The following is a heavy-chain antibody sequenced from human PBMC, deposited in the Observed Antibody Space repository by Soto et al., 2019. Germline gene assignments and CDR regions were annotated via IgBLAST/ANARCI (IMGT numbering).Heavy chain of an antibody. CDR2: ISYNGHDK. CDR3: AKVGVAGTARLYFDY. D-gene: IGHD6-19*01. CDR1: GFTFSSFG. Sequence: QVQLVESGGGVVHPGRSLRLSCAASGFTFSSFGMHWVRQAPGKGLEWVALISYNGHDKYYADSVKGRFTISRDNSKNTLYRQMNSLRPEDTAVYYCAKVGVAGTARLYFDYWGQGTLVTVSS. J-gene: IGHJ4*02. V-gene: IGHV3-30*18.